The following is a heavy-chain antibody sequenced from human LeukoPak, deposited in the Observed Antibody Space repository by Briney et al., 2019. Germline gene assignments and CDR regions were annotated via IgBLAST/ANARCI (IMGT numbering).Heavy chain of an antibody. V-gene: IGHV1-18*01. D-gene: IGHD5-12*01. CDR2: ISAYNGNT. Sequence: GASVKVSCKASGYTFTSYGISWVRQAPGQGLEWMGWISAYNGNTNYAQKLQGRVTMTTDTSTSTAYMELRSLRSDDTAVYYCARDPGKGYSGYDLYYGMDVWGQGATVTVSS. J-gene: IGHJ6*02. CDR3: ARDPGKGYSGYDLYYGMDV. CDR1: GYTFTSYG.